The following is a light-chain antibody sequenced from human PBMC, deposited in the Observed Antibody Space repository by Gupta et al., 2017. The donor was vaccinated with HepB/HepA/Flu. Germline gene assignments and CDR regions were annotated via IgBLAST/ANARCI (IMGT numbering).Light chain of an antibody. Sequence: EIVMTQSPATLSVSPGERATLSCRASQSVSSNLAWYQQKPGQAPRLLIYDASTRAAGIPARFSGSGSGTEFTLTISSLQSEDFALYYCQQDNKWPRTFGQGSKVEIK. V-gene: IGKV3-15*01. CDR3: QQDNKWPRT. CDR1: QSVSSN. CDR2: DAS. J-gene: IGKJ1*01.